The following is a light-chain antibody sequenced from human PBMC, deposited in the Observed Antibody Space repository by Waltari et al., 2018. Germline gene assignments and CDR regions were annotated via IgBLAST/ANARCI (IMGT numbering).Light chain of an antibody. J-gene: IGLJ1*01. Sequence: QSALTQPRSVSGSPGQSVTISCTGTSRYVGTYYRFSWYQQSPGKAPKLMIYDVSKRPSGVPSRFSGSKSGNTASLTISGLQAEDEADYYCCSYAGAYTYVFGTGTKVTVL. CDR2: DVS. CDR3: CSYAGAYTYV. V-gene: IGLV2-11*01. CDR1: SRYVGTYYR.